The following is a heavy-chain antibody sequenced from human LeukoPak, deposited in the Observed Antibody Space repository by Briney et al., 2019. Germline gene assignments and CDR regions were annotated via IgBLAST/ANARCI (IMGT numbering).Heavy chain of an antibody. V-gene: IGHV3-7*03. D-gene: IGHD2-15*01. J-gene: IGHJ5*02. CDR3: ARDRSLAS. Sequence: PGRSLRLSCAASGFTFSSYGMHWVRQAPGKGLEWVANIKQDGSEKYYVDSVKGRFTISRDNAKNSLYLQMNRLRAEDTAVYYCARDRSLASWGQGTLVTVSS. CDR1: GFTFSSYG. CDR2: IKQDGSEK.